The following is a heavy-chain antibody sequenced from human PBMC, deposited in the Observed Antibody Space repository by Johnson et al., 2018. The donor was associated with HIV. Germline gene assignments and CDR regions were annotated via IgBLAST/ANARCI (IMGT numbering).Heavy chain of an antibody. Sequence: QEQLVESGGGVVQPGRSLRLSCAASGFTFSSYAMHWVRQAPGKGLEWVAVISYDGSNKYYADSVKGRFTISRDNSKNTLYLQMNSLRAEDTAVYYCAKDSEWTIFGVVTAQGAFDIWGQGTMVTVSS. CDR1: GFTFSSYA. CDR3: AKDSEWTIFGVVTAQGAFDI. D-gene: IGHD3-3*01. J-gene: IGHJ3*02. CDR2: ISYDGSNK. V-gene: IGHV3-30*04.